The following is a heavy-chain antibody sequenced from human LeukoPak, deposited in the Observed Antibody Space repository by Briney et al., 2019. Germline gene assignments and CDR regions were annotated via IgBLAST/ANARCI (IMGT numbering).Heavy chain of an antibody. D-gene: IGHD3-22*01. CDR3: AKDLWDSFDSSGYYLSLTGFDY. Sequence: PGGSLRLSCAASGFTFSSYGMNWVRQAPGKGLEWVAVISYDGNIQYYADSVKGRFTISRDNSKNTLYLQMNSLRVEDTAIFYCAKDLWDSFDSSGYYLSLTGFDYWGQGALVTVSS. CDR1: GFTFSSYG. J-gene: IGHJ4*02. CDR2: ISYDGNIQ. V-gene: IGHV3-30*18.